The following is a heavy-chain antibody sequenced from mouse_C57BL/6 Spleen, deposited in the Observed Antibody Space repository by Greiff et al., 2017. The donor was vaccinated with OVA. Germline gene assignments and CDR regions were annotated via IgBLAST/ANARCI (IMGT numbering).Heavy chain of an antibody. CDR3: ARSTGVAGYYAMDY. V-gene: IGHV1-26*01. CDR2: INPNNGGT. D-gene: IGHD1-1*01. J-gene: IGHJ4*01. CDR1: GYTFTDYY. Sequence: EVQLQQSGPELVKPGASVKISCKASGYTFTDYYMNWVKQSHGKSLEWIGDINPNNGGTSYNQKFKGKATLTVDKSSSTAYMELRSLTSEDSAVYYCARSTGVAGYYAMDYWGQGTSVTVSS.